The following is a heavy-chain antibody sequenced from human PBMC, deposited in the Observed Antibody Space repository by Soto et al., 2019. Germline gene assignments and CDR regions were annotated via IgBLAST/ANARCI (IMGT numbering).Heavy chain of an antibody. Sequence: QVQLQQSGSGLVKPSQTLSLTCAVSGDSIRSGAYSWTWIRQPPGKGLEWIGSIDHSGSTYYNPSHKTRVTILVDRSKNQFSLSLISLTAADTAVYYCARAVPAAPPPHYYYYIMDVWGQGTTLTVSS. D-gene: IGHD2-2*01. CDR2: IDHSGST. CDR3: ARAVPAAPPPHYYYYIMDV. J-gene: IGHJ6*02. CDR1: GDSIRSGAYS. V-gene: IGHV4-30-2*01.